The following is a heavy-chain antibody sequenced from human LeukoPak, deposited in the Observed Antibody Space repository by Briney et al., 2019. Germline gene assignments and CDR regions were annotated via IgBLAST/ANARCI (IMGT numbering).Heavy chain of an antibody. CDR1: GFTFRSYW. CDR3: AGGVTGVDY. CDR2: MKQDGSEK. V-gene: IGHV3-7*04. Sequence: PGGSLRLSCAVSGFTFRSYWMNGVRQARGKGLEWVANMKQDGSEKNYLDSVRGRFTISRDNVKNSFYLQMSSLRVEDTALYYCAGGVTGVDYSGQGTLVTVSS. D-gene: IGHD3-3*01. J-gene: IGHJ4*02.